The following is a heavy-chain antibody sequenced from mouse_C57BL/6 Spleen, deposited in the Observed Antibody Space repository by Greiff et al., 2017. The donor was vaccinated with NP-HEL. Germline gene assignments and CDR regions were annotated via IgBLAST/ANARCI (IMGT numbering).Heavy chain of an antibody. CDR2: INYDGSST. D-gene: IGHD1-1*01. CDR3: ARGGFHYGSSYAMDY. V-gene: IGHV5-16*01. J-gene: IGHJ4*01. CDR1: GFTFSDDY. Sequence: EVMLVESAGGLVQPGSSMKLSCTASGFTFSDDYMAWVRQVPEKGLEWVANINYDGSSTYYLDSLKSRFIISRDNAKNILYLQMSSLKSEDTATYYCARGGFHYGSSYAMDYWGQRTSVTVSS.